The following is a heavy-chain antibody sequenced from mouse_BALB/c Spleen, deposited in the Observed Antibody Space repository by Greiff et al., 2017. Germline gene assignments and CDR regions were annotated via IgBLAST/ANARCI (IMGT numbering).Heavy chain of an antibody. V-gene: IGHV1S135*01. CDR2: IDPFNGGT. CDR3: ARCYYYHYFDY. D-gene: IGHD1-1*02. CDR1: GYSFTSYY. J-gene: IGHJ2*01. Sequence: EVQLQQSGPELMKPGASVKISCKASGYSFTSYYMHWVKQSHGKSLEWIGYIDPFNGGTSYNQKFKGKATLTVDKSSSTAYMHLSSLTSEDSAVYYCARCYYYHYFDYWGQGTTLTVSS.